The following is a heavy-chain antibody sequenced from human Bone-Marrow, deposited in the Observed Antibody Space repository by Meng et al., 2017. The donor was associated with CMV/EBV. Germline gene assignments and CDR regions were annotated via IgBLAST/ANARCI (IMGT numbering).Heavy chain of an antibody. V-gene: IGHV3-30*04. CDR3: ARGGNFLTWGMDV. CDR2: ISYDGSNK. J-gene: IGHJ6*02. D-gene: IGHD3-9*01. Sequence: GESLKISCAASGFTFSSYAMYRVRQAPGKGLEWVAVISYDGSNKYYADSVKGRFTISRDNSKNTLYLQMNSLRAEDTAVYYCARGGNFLTWGMDVWGQGTTVTVSS. CDR1: GFTFSSYA.